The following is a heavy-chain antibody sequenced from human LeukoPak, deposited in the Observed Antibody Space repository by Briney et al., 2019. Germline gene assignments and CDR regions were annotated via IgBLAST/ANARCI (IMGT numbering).Heavy chain of an antibody. CDR3: ASYFVGNGGRGY. CDR1: GDSINSGNSH. Sequence: SETLSLTRTVSGDSINSGNSHWTWIRQPPGKGLEWLGSVYDSWNSYYNPSLESRITMSVDTSKNQYSLELSSVIAADTAVYYCASYFVGNGGRGYWGQGALVTVSS. V-gene: IGHV4-30-4*01. J-gene: IGHJ4*02. D-gene: IGHD3-10*02. CDR2: VYDSWNS.